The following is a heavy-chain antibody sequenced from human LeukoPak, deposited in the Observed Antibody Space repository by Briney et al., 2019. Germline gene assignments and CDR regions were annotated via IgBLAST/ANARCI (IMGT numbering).Heavy chain of an antibody. CDR3: ARVGHGYGDSHFFDH. D-gene: IGHD4-17*01. CDR1: GDSIINYY. J-gene: IGHJ4*02. V-gene: IGHV4-59*01. Sequence: PSETLSLTCSVSGDSIINYYWSWLRQPPGRGPEWIGFIYYDGTTNYNPSLISRVTMSVDTSKSHFSLKLTSVTAADTAVYYCARVGHGYGDSHFFDHWGQGTLVTVSS. CDR2: IYYDGTT.